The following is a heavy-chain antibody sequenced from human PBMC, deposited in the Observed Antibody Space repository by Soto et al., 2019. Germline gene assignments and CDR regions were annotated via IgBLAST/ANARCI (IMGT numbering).Heavy chain of an antibody. CDR2: IIPIFGTA. D-gene: IGHD5-18*01. Sequence: ASVKVSCKASGGTFSSYAISWVRQAPGQGLEWMGGIIPIFGTANYAQKFQGRVTITADESTSTAYMELSSLRSEDTAVYYCARDREYSYDDAFDIWGQGTMVTVSS. V-gene: IGHV1-69*13. J-gene: IGHJ3*02. CDR3: ARDREYSYDDAFDI. CDR1: GGTFSSYA.